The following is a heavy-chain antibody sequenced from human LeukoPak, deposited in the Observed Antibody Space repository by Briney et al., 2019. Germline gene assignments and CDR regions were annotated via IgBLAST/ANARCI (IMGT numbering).Heavy chain of an antibody. D-gene: IGHD2-8*02. CDR2: ISGSGGST. Sequence: GVPLRLSCAASGFTFSRYAMSWVPQAPGKGLEWVSAISGSGGSTYYADSVKARFTISRDNSKNTLYLQMNSLRAEDTAVYYCAKSTGGWKLLSPSDYWGQGTLVTVSS. CDR1: GFTFSRYA. CDR3: AKSTGGWKLLSPSDY. J-gene: IGHJ4*02. V-gene: IGHV3-23*01.